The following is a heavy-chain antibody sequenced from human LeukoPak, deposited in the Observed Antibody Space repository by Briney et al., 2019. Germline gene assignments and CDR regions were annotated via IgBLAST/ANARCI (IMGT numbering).Heavy chain of an antibody. CDR1: GGSISSYY. CDR2: ISGSSYTM. Sequence: ETLSLTCTVSGGSISSYYWSWVRQAPGKGLEWVSYISGSSYTMDYADSVKGRFTISRDNAKNSLYLQMNSLRDEDTAVYYCARVCGGDCYSFDYWGQGTLVTVSS. V-gene: IGHV3-48*02. D-gene: IGHD2-21*02. CDR3: ARVCGGDCYSFDY. J-gene: IGHJ4*02.